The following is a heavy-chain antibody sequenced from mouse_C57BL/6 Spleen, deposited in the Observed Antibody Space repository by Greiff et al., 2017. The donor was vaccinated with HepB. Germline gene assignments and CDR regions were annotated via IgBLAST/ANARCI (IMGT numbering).Heavy chain of an antibody. CDR1: GYAFSSYW. Sequence: QVQLQQSGAELVKPGASVKISCKASGYAFSSYWMNWVKQRPGKGLEWIGQIYPGDGDTNYNGKFKGKATLTADKSSSTAYMQLSSLTSEDSAVYFCAMDYYGSSYAWFAYWGQGTLVTVSA. V-gene: IGHV1-80*01. CDR2: IYPGDGDT. J-gene: IGHJ3*01. CDR3: AMDYYGSSYAWFAY. D-gene: IGHD1-1*01.